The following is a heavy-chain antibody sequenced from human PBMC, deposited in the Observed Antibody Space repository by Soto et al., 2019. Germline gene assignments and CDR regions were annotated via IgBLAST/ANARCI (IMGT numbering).Heavy chain of an antibody. CDR3: ASSRVVTTYFDY. Sequence: QLQLQESGSRLVKPSQTLSLTCAVSGGSVSRAGYSWSWIRQSPGKGLEWIGYTDNSGSTFYNPSLKSRLTISVDRSKNQLSLQLNSVTAADTAVYYCASSRVVTTYFDYWGQGTLVTVSS. CDR1: GGSVSRAGYS. J-gene: IGHJ4*02. CDR2: TDNSGST. V-gene: IGHV4-30-2*06. D-gene: IGHD2-21*02.